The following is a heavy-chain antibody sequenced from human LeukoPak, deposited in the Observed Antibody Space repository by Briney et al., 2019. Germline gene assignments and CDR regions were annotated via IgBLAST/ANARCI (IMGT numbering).Heavy chain of an antibody. CDR1: GGTFSSYA. CDR2: LIPIFGTA. J-gene: IGHJ4*02. Sequence: SVKVSRKASGGTFSSYANSWVRQAPGQGLEWMGGLIPIFGTANYAQKFQGRVTITADESTSTAYMELSSLRSEDTAVYYCARAPYYYDSSGYSQFDYWGQGTLVTVSS. D-gene: IGHD3-22*01. V-gene: IGHV1-69*13. CDR3: ARAPYYYDSSGYSQFDY.